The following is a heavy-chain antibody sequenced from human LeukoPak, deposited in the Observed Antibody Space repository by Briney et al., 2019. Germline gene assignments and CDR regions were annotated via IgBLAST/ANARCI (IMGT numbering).Heavy chain of an antibody. J-gene: IGHJ4*02. V-gene: IGHV3-64*01. D-gene: IGHD3-10*01. CDR1: GFTFSSYA. CDR2: ISSNGGST. Sequence: GGSLRLSCAASGFTFSSYAMHWVRQAPGKGLEYVSAISSNGGSTYYANSVKGRFTISRDNSKNTLYLQMGSLRAEDMAVYYCARDSSPKMWFGESLIDYWGQGTLVTVSS. CDR3: ARDSSPKMWFGESLIDY.